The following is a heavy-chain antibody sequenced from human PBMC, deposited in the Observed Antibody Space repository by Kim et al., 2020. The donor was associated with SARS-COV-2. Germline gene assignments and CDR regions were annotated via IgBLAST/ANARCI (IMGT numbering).Heavy chain of an antibody. Sequence: GGSLRLSCAASGFTFSSYAMSWVRQAPGKGLEWVSVIYSGGSSTYYADSVKGRFTISRDNSKNTLYLQMNSLRAEDTAVYYCAKDLEYDFWTRTNYYYYYGMDVWGQGTTVTVSS. D-gene: IGHD3-3*01. CDR2: IYSGGSST. J-gene: IGHJ6*02. CDR1: GFTFSSYA. CDR3: AKDLEYDFWTRTNYYYYYGMDV. V-gene: IGHV3-23*03.